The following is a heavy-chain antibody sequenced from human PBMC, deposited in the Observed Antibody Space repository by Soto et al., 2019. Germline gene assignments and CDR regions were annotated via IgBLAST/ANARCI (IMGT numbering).Heavy chain of an antibody. J-gene: IGHJ4*02. D-gene: IGHD6-19*01. Sequence: GGSLRLSCAASGVTFSSYWMSWVRQAPGKGLEWVANIKQDGSEKYYVDSVKGRFTISRDNAKNSLYLQMNSLRAEDTAVYYCARDGAVAAFDYWGQGTLVTVSS. CDR1: GVTFSSYW. V-gene: IGHV3-7*05. CDR3: ARDGAVAAFDY. CDR2: IKQDGSEK.